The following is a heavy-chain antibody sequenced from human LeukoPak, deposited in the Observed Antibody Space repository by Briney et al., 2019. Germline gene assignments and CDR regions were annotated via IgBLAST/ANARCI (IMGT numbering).Heavy chain of an antibody. J-gene: IGHJ6*02. Sequence: PGGSLRLSCAASGFTFSSYWMSWVRQAPGKGLEWVANIKQDGSEKYYVDSVKGRFTISRDNAKNSLFLQMDSPRADDTAVYYCARGEVATTYYYGMDVWGQGTTVTVSS. CDR2: IKQDGSEK. CDR3: ARGEVATTYYYGMDV. D-gene: IGHD5-12*01. CDR1: GFTFSSYW. V-gene: IGHV3-7*01.